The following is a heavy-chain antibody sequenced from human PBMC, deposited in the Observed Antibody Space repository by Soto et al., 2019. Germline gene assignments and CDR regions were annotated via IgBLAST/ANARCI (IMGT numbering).Heavy chain of an antibody. CDR2: IYWDDDK. CDR3: AHSNPDSSWMSARDSYYFDY. CDR1: GFSLSTSGVG. D-gene: IGHD6-13*01. Sequence: QITLKESGPTLVKPTQTLTLTCTFSGFSLSTSGVGVGWIRQPPGKALEWLALIYWDDDKRYSPSLKSRLTITKDTSKNQVVLTMTNMDPVDTATYYCAHSNPDSSWMSARDSYYFDYWGQGTLVTVSS. V-gene: IGHV2-5*02. J-gene: IGHJ4*02.